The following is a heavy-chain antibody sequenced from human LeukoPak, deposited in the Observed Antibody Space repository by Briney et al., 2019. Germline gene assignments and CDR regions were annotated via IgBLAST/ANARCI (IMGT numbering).Heavy chain of an antibody. CDR3: ARGKSGSYLSRFDD. Sequence: ASVKVSCKASGYTFSTYDINWVRQATGQGLEWMGWMNPNSGNTGYAQKFQDRVTMTRNTSISTAYMELSSLRSEDTAVYYCARGKSGSYLSRFDDWGQGTLVTVCS. V-gene: IGHV1-8*01. D-gene: IGHD1-26*01. J-gene: IGHJ4*02. CDR1: GYTFSTYD. CDR2: MNPNSGNT.